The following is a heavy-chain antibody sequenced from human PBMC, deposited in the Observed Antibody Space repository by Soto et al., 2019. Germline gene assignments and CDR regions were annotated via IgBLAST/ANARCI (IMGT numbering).Heavy chain of an antibody. Sequence: QLQLQESGPGLVKPSGTLSLTCIVSGGSIRSSSYYWGWIRQPPGKGLEWIGSIFFSGHTYYNPSLKSRVTISVDTSKNQFSLRLSSVTAADMALYYCARLRADIGGAGRIDYWGQGTLVTVSS. CDR1: GGSIRSSSYY. CDR2: IFFSGHT. D-gene: IGHD6-13*01. CDR3: ARLRADIGGAGRIDY. J-gene: IGHJ4*02. V-gene: IGHV4-39*01.